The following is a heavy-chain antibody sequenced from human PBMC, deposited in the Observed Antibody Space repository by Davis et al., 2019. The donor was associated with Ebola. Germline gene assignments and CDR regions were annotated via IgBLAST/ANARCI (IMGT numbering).Heavy chain of an antibody. Sequence: GEFLKISCAASGFVFSNYVMSWVRQAPGKGLEWVSTLGTSADTYYADSVKGRFTISRDNAKNTLFLQMNSLRADDTAVYYCATDPYGGNPQSADYWGQGSLVTVSS. J-gene: IGHJ4*02. V-gene: IGHV3-23*01. D-gene: IGHD3-16*01. CDR2: LGTSADT. CDR3: ATDPYGGNPQSADY. CDR1: GFVFSNYV.